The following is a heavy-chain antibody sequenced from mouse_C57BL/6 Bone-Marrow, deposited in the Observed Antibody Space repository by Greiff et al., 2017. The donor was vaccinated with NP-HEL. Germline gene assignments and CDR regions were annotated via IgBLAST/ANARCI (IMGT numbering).Heavy chain of an antibody. CDR3: ARLGNQYYFDY. V-gene: IGHV14-2*01. Sequence: VQLQQSGAELVKPGASVKLSCTASGFNIKDYYMHWVKQRTEQGLEWIGRIDPEDGETKYAPKFQGKATITADTSSNTAYLQLSSLTSEDTAVYYCARLGNQYYFDYWGQGTTLTVSS. J-gene: IGHJ2*01. CDR2: IDPEDGET. D-gene: IGHD2-1*01. CDR1: GFNIKDYY.